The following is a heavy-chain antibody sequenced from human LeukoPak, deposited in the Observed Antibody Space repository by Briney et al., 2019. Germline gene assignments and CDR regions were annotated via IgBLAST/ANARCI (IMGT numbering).Heavy chain of an antibody. CDR2: INHSGST. D-gene: IGHD1-1*01. V-gene: IGHV4-34*01. J-gene: IGHJ5*02. CDR3: ARSPRGGTRSWFDP. Sequence: SETLSLTCAVYGGSFSGYYWSWIRQPPGKGLEWIGEINHSGSTNYNPSLKSRVTISVDTSKNQFSLKLSSVTAADTAVYYCARSPRGGTRSWFDPWGQGTLVTVSS. CDR1: GGSFSGYY.